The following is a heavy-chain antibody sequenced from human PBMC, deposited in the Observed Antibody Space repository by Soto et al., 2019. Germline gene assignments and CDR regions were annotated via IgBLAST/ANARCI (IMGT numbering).Heavy chain of an antibody. CDR1: GGTFSNYG. Sequence: QVQLVQSGAEVKKPGSSVKVSCKASGGTFSNYGISWVRQAPGQGLEWMGGIIPMFGTSNYAQKFQGRVTITADASTSTAYMELSSLRSEDTAVYSCARDRTTTLVDRYYSMDVWGQGTTVTVSS. CDR3: ARDRTTTLVDRYYSMDV. CDR2: IIPMFGTS. V-gene: IGHV1-69*01. D-gene: IGHD1-26*01. J-gene: IGHJ6*02.